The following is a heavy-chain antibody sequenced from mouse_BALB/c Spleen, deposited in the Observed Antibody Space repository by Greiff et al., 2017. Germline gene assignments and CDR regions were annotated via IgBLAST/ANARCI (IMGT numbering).Heavy chain of an antibody. J-gene: IGHJ3*01. V-gene: IGHV1-69*02. CDR2: IDPSDSET. Sequence: QVQLQQSGAELVKPGAPVKLSCKASGYTFTSYWMNWVKQRPGRGLEWIGRIDPSDSETHYNQKFKDKATLTVDKSSSTAYIQLSSLTSEDSAVYYCAIYEPFAYWGQGTLVTVSA. CDR1: GYTFTSYW. D-gene: IGHD2-3*01. CDR3: AIYEPFAY.